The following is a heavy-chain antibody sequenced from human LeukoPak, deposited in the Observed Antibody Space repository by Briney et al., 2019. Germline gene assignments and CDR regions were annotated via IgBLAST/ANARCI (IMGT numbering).Heavy chain of an antibody. CDR1: GGSICSYY. Sequence: SETLSLTCTVSGGSICSYYWNWIRQPPGKGLEWIGYMYYSGSTNYTNYNSSLKSRVTIAVDTSNSQFSLKLSSVTAADTAVYYCARLTCTSTSCTRRGTFDIWGQGTMVTVSS. D-gene: IGHD2-2*01. CDR3: ARLTCTSTSCTRRGTFDI. CDR2: MYYSGSTNYT. J-gene: IGHJ3*02. V-gene: IGHV4-59*08.